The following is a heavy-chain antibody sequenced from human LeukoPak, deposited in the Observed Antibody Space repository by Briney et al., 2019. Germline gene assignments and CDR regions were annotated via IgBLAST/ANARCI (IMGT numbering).Heavy chain of an antibody. V-gene: IGHV4-59*01. J-gene: IGHJ5*02. CDR2: IYYSGST. Sequence: SETLSLTCTVSGGSISSYYWSWIRQPPGKGLEWIGYIYYSGSTNYNPSLKSRVTISVDTSKNQLSLKLSSVTAADTAVYYCARDYYDSSGYSWFDPWGQGTLVTVSS. D-gene: IGHD3-22*01. CDR1: GGSISSYY. CDR3: ARDYYDSSGYSWFDP.